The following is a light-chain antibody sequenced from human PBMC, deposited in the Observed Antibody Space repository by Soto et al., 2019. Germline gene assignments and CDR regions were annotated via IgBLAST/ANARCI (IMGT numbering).Light chain of an antibody. Sequence: DVVMTQSPLSLPVTPGQAASISCRSSQGLVYGDGHTSMHWFQQRPSQSPRRLIYKVSNRASGVPDRFSGSASGTNFTLKISRVEAEDVGVYYCMQGTHWPPTFGGGTKVEIK. CDR1: QGLVYGDGHTS. CDR2: KVS. CDR3: MQGTHWPPT. V-gene: IGKV2-30*01. J-gene: IGKJ4*01.